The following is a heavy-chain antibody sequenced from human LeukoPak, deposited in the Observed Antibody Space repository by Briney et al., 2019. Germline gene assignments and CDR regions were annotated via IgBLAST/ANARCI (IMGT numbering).Heavy chain of an antibody. CDR1: GFTFSNYA. D-gene: IGHD6-19*01. V-gene: IGHV3-64*01. CDR3: AKDEAGYSSG. J-gene: IGHJ4*02. Sequence: GRSLRLSCAASGFTFSNYAMHWVRQAPGKGLEYVATISSNGGSTYFANAVQGRFTISRDNSKNMVHLQMGSLRVEDTAVYYCAKDEAGYSSGWGQGTLVTVSS. CDR2: ISSNGGST.